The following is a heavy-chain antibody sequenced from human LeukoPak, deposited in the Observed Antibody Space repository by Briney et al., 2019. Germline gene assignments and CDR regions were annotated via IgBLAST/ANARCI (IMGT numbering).Heavy chain of an antibody. J-gene: IGHJ4*02. CDR1: GFTVSSNY. Sequence: GGSLRLSCADSGFTVSSNYMRWVRQAPGKGLEWVSVIYSGGSTHYADSVKGRFAISRDNSKNTLYLQMNSLRAEDTAVYYCARDRLHYDSLTGYPADWGQGTLVTVSS. CDR3: ARDRLHYDSLTGYPAD. CDR2: IYSGGST. V-gene: IGHV3-66*01. D-gene: IGHD3-9*01.